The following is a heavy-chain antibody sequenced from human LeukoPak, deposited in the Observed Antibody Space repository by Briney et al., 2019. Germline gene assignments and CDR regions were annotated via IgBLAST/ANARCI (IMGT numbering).Heavy chain of an antibody. CDR3: AKGPHSSSFYYYYMDV. D-gene: IGHD6-6*01. V-gene: IGHV3-23*01. J-gene: IGHJ6*03. CDR1: GFTFSSYA. Sequence: GGSLRLSCAASGFTFSSYAMSWVRQAPGKGLEWVSAISGSGGSTYYADSVKGRFTISRDNSKNTLYLQMNSLRAEDTAVYYCAKGPHSSSFYYYYMDVWGKGTTVTVSS. CDR2: ISGSGGST.